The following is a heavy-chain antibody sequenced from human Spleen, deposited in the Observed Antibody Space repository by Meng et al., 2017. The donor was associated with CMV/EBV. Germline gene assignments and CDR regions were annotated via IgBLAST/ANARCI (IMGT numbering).Heavy chain of an antibody. V-gene: IGHV3-74*01. Sequence: SSYWMHWVRQAPGKGLVWVSRINSDGSSTSYADSVKGRFTISRDNAKNTLYLQMNSLRAEDTAVYYCASISHPVVPAALYYYYGMDVWGQGTTVTVSS. D-gene: IGHD2-2*01. CDR2: INSDGSST. CDR1: SSYW. CDR3: ASISHPVVPAALYYYYGMDV. J-gene: IGHJ6*02.